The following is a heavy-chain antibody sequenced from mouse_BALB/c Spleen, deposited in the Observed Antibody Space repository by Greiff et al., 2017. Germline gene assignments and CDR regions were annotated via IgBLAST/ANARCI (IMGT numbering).Heavy chain of an antibody. CDR3: ARNYGSSLYYAMDY. Sequence: VQLKESGPGLVKPSQSLSLTCSVTGYSITSGYYWNWIRQFPGNKLEWMGYIHYSGSTNYNPSLKSRISITRDTSKNQFFLQLNSVTTEDTATYYCARNYGSSLYYAMDYWGQGTSVTVSA. D-gene: IGHD1-1*01. CDR2: IHYSGST. J-gene: IGHJ4*01. CDR1: GYSITSGYY. V-gene: IGHV3-1*02.